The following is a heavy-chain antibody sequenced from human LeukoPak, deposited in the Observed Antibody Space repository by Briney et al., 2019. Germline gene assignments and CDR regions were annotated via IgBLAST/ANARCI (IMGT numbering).Heavy chain of an antibody. D-gene: IGHD5-18*01. CDR3: ARSRSYGYRDVDY. V-gene: IGHV4-34*01. J-gene: IGHJ4*02. Sequence: SETLSLTCAVYGGSFSGYYCSWIRQPPGKGLEWIGEIDHSGSTNYNPSLKSRVTISVDTSKNQFSLKLSSVTAADTAVYYCARSRSYGYRDVDYWGQRTMVTVSS. CDR2: IDHSGST. CDR1: GGSFSGYY.